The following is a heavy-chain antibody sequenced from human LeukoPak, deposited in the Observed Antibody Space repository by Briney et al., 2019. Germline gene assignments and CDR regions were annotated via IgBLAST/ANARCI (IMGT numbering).Heavy chain of an antibody. Sequence: VASVKVSCKATSRISWVRQAPGQGLEWMGWIGSYGGDTYYAQKLQGRVTMTRDTSISTAYMELRSLRSEDTAVYYCARNLAMTGDFDDWGQGTLVTVSS. CDR3: ARNLAMTGDFDD. CDR1: TSR. CDR2: IGSYGGDT. D-gene: IGHD2-2*01. J-gene: IGHJ4*02. V-gene: IGHV1-18*01.